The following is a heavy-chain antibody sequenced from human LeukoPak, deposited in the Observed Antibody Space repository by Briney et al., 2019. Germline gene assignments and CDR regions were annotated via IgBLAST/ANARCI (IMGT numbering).Heavy chain of an antibody. D-gene: IGHD2-15*01. CDR2: IYRGGST. CDR1: GFTVSSNY. CDR3: ASASCSGSSCYSGYFDY. Sequence: GGSLRLSCAASGFTVSSNYMNWVRQAPGKGLEWVSVIYRGGSTYYADSVRDRFIISRDNPKNTLYLQMNSLRAEDTAVYYCASASCSGSSCYSGYFDYWGQGTLVTVSS. V-gene: IGHV3-53*01. J-gene: IGHJ4*02.